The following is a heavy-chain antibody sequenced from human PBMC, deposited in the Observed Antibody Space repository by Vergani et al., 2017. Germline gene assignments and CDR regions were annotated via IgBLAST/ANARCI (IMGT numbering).Heavy chain of an antibody. D-gene: IGHD2-2*01. CDR3: ARELSCSSTSCYAYYYYYYGMDV. CDR2: ISSRSSYT. CDR1: GFTLRDYY. J-gene: IGHJ6*02. V-gene: IGHV3-11*05. Sequence: QVQLVESGGGLVKPGGSLRLSCAASGFTLRDYYMSSMRQAPGKGVEWGSYISSRSSYTNYADSVKGRFTISRDTAKNSLYLQMNSLRAEDTSVYYCARELSCSSTSCYAYYYYYYGMDVWGQGTTVTVSS.